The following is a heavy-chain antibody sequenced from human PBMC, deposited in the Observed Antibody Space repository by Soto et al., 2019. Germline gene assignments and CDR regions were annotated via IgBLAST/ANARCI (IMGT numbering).Heavy chain of an antibody. CDR1: GFTFSSYS. CDR2: ISGSASGT. V-gene: IGHV3-23*01. J-gene: IGHJ4*02. D-gene: IGHD3-22*01. CDR3: AKGSSGYPYYFDY. Sequence: GGSLRLPCVASGFTFSSYSMSWVRQAPGQGLEWVSAISGSASGTYYADSVKGRFTISRDNSKNTLYLQMDSLRDEDTTMYYCAKGSSGYPYYFDYWGQGALVTVS.